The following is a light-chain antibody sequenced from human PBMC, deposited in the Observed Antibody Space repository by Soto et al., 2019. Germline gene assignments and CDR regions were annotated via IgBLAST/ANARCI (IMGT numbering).Light chain of an antibody. V-gene: IGLV2-14*01. J-gene: IGLJ1*01. CDR1: SSYLGGYTY. Sequence: PASGCEYPKRSITISCTPASSYLGGYTYGSWYQQHPGKAAKLMIYEVNNRPSGVSNRFSGSKSGDKASLTISVLQAEDEADYYSSSYTSSRILYVFGTGTKVTVL. CDR2: EVN. CDR3: SSYTSSRILYV.